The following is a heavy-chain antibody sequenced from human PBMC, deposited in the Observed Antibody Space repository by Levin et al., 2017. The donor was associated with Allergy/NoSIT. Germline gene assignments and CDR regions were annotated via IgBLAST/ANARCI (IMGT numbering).Heavy chain of an antibody. CDR2: ISSSSSYI. Sequence: GGSLRLSCAASGFTFSSYSMNWVRQAPGKGLEWVSSISSSSSYIYYADSVKGRFTISRDNAKNSLSLQMNSLRAEDTAVYYCERPSKDVDYGGFDYWGQGSLVTGSS. CDR1: GFTFSSYS. V-gene: IGHV3-21*01. CDR3: ERPSKDVDYGGFDY. J-gene: IGHJ4*02. D-gene: IGHD4-23*01.